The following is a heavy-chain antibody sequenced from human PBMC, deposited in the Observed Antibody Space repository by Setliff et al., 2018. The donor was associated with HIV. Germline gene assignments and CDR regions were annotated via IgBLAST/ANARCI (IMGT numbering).Heavy chain of an antibody. CDR1: GFAFSASA. CDR2: ISGSGGVT. CDR3: ARGFSSSWYYYHMDV. V-gene: IGHV3-23*01. Sequence: GGSLRLSCAASGFAFSASAMSWVRQAPGKGLEWVTDISGSGGVTYYADSVKGRFTISRDNSKNTLYLQMNSLRAEDTAVYYCARGFSSSWYYYHMDVWGKGTTVTV. J-gene: IGHJ6*03. D-gene: IGHD6-13*01.